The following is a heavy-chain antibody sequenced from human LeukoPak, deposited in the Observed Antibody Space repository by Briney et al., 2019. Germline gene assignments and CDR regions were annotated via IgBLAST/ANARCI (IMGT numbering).Heavy chain of an antibody. CDR3: AREVGADYGDYERDY. D-gene: IGHD4-17*01. J-gene: IGHJ4*02. CDR1: GFTFSSYS. V-gene: IGHV3-21*01. Sequence: SGGSLRLSCAASGFTFSSYSMNWVRQAPGKGLEWVSSISSSSSYVYYADSVKGRFTISRDNAKNSLYLQMNSLRAEDTAVYYYAREVGADYGDYERDYWGQGTLVTVSS. CDR2: ISSSSSYV.